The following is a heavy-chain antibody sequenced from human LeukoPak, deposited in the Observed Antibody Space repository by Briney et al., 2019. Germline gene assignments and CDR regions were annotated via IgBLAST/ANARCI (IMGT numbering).Heavy chain of an antibody. CDR2: IYYSGNT. CDR3: ARVGDYALKD. V-gene: IGHV4-59*12. CDR1: GDSISSDY. J-gene: IGHJ4*02. Sequence: SETLSLTCTVSGDSISSDYWSWIRQPPGKRLEWIGYIYYSGNTNYNPSLKSRVTMSVDTSKNQFSLKLSSVTAADTAVYYCARVGDYALKDWGQGTLVTVSS. D-gene: IGHD3-16*01.